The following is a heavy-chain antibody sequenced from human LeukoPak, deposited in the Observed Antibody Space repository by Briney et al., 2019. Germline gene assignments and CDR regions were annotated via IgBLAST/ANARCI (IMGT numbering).Heavy chain of an antibody. CDR3: ARHGAYCSSTSCPEGYYYYGMDV. CDR2: LYPGDSDT. CDR1: GYSFISYW. J-gene: IGHJ6*04. D-gene: IGHD2-2*01. V-gene: IGHV5-51*01. Sequence: GESLQISCKGSGYSFISYWIGWMRQMPGKGLEWMVILYPGDSDTRNSPSFQGQVTISADKSNSTDYLQWSSLKASDTAMYYCARHGAYCSSTSCPEGYYYYGMDVWGKGTTVTVSS.